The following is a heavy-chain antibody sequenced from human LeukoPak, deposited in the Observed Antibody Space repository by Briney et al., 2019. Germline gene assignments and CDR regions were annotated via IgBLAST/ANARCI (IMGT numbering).Heavy chain of an antibody. Sequence: GGSLRLSCAASGFTFSNAWMNWVRQTPEKGLEWVARIKRQTEGWTKDYAAPVKGRFSISRDDSKSTVYLQMNSLEIEDTAVYYCSRNADHDWWGQGTLVTVSS. CDR1: GFTFSNAW. D-gene: IGHD1-14*01. CDR3: SRNADHDW. V-gene: IGHV3-15*01. J-gene: IGHJ4*02. CDR2: IKRQTEGWTK.